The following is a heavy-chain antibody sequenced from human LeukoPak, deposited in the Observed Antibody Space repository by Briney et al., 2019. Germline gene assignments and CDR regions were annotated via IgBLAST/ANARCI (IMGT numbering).Heavy chain of an antibody. J-gene: IGHJ4*02. V-gene: IGHV3-33*01. Sequence: PGRSLTLSCAASEFTFTTYGMHWVRQAPGKRLEWVAFIYYDGSNIYYADYVKGRFTISRDISKNTLYLQMDSLRAEDTAIYYCARDWKTNSFDYWGQGTLVTVSS. CDR2: IYYDGSNI. CDR1: EFTFTTYG. D-gene: IGHD1-1*01. CDR3: ARDWKTNSFDY.